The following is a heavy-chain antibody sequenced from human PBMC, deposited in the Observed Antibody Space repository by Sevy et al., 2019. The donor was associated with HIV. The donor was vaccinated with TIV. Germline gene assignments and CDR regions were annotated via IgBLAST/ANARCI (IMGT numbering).Heavy chain of an antibody. CDR1: GFIFYTYG. Sequence: GGSLRLSCAASGFIFYTYGIHWVRQAPGKGLEWVGVISYDGSNQYYGDSVKGRFTISRDNSKNTVYVQMNNLRFEDTAVYSCARENLHWLDPWGQGTLVTVSS. V-gene: IGHV3-33*05. J-gene: IGHJ5*02. CDR3: ARENLHWLDP. CDR2: ISYDGSNQ.